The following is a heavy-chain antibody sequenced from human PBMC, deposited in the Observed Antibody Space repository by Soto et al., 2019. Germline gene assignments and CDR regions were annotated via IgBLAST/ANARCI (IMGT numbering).Heavy chain of an antibody. CDR2: VVHWGTT. CDR3: ARHIGVTGTRGFDY. J-gene: IGHJ4*02. CDR1: GASINDNNW. V-gene: IGHV4-4*02. Sequence: QVQLQQSGPGLVKPSETLSLTCAVSGASINDNNWWSWVRQTPGKGLEWIGEVVHWGTTNYNPSLRSRVTISMDKPNNQISLTLSSVTAADSALYYCARHIGVTGTRGFDYWGQGTVVTVSS. D-gene: IGHD6-19*01.